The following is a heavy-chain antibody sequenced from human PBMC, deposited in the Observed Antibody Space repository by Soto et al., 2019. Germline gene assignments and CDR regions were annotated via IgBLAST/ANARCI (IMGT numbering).Heavy chain of an antibody. CDR1: GFTFSNAW. Sequence: EVQLVESGVGLVKPGGSLRLSGAASGFTFSNAWMSWVREAPGKGLEWVGRIKSKTDGGTTDYAAPVKGRFTISRDDSKNTLYLQMNSLKTEDTAVYYCTTDTYYYDSSGYEALEYYFDYWGQGTLVTVSS. V-gene: IGHV3-15*01. CDR3: TTDTYYYDSSGYEALEYYFDY. J-gene: IGHJ4*02. CDR2: IKSKTDGGTT. D-gene: IGHD3-22*01.